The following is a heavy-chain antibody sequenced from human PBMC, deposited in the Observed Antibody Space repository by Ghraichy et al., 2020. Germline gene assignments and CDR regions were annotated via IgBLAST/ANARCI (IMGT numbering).Heavy chain of an antibody. D-gene: IGHD3-10*01. J-gene: IGHJ5*02. V-gene: IGHV4-31*03. CDR2: IFHSGST. CDR1: GDTIYSGGYY. Sequence: SQTLSLTCTVSGDTIYSGGYYWSWIRQHPGKGLEWIGYIFHSGSTHYNPSLKGRVSMSLDKSENQFALKLSSVTVADTAVHYCARVTWFGESTNWFDPWGQGALVTVSS. CDR3: ARVTWFGESTNWFDP.